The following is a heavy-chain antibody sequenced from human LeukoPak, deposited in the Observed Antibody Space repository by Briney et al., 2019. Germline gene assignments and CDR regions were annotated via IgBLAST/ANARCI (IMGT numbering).Heavy chain of an antibody. CDR3: ARQRVYSGSYYCDY. CDR2: IYYSGST. CDR1: GGSISSSSYY. D-gene: IGHD1-26*01. Sequence: SETLSLTCTVSGGSISSSSYYWGWIRQPPGKGLEWIGSIYYSGSTYYNPSLKSQVTISVDTSKNQFSLKLSSVTAADTAVYYCARQRVYSGSYYCDYWGQGTLVTVSS. V-gene: IGHV4-39*07. J-gene: IGHJ4*02.